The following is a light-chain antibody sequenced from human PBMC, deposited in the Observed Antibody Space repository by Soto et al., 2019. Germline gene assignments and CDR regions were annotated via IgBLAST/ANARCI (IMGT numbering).Light chain of an antibody. V-gene: IGLV2-11*01. J-gene: IGLJ1*01. Sequence: QSALTQPRSVSGSPGQSVAISCTGTSSDVGGYNYVSWYQQHPGKAPKLIIYDVTKRPSGVPDRFSGSSSGNTASLTISGLQAEDEADYFCSSYTSSSTLNYVFGTGTKLTVL. CDR1: SSDVGGYNY. CDR2: DVT. CDR3: SSYTSSSTLNYV.